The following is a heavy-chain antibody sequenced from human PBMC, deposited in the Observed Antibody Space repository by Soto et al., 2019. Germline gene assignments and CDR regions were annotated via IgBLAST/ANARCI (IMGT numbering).Heavy chain of an antibody. J-gene: IGHJ4*02. D-gene: IGHD2-2*01. CDR3: VGEVAFQLIY. CDR1: GFTFSTHS. Sequence: GGSLRLSCAASGFTFSTHSMNWVRQAPGKGLEWISYITSSSVTMYADSVKGRFTISRDNAKNSLYLQMNSLRAEDTAVYFCVGEVAFQLIYWGQGTLVTVSS. V-gene: IGHV3-48*01. CDR2: ITSSSVTM.